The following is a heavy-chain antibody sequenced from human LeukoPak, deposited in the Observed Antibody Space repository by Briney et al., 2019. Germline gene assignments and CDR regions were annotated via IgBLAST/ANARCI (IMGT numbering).Heavy chain of an antibody. D-gene: IGHD2-21*02. CDR2: IYTSGST. CDR1: GGSISSGSYY. Sequence: SETLSLTRTVSGGSISSGSYYWSWIRQPAGKGLEWIGRIYTSGSTNYNPSLKSRVTISVDTSKNQFSLKLSSVTAADTAVYYCARGVCGGDCYRPKLFDPWGQGSLVTVSS. V-gene: IGHV4-61*02. CDR3: ARGVCGGDCYRPKLFDP. J-gene: IGHJ5*02.